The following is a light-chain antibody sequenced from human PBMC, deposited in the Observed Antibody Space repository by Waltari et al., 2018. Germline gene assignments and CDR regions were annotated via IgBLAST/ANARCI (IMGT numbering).Light chain of an antibody. J-gene: IGKJ1*01. Sequence: EIVLTQSPGTLSLSPGERATLSCRASQSFTRYLAWYQHKPCQAPRLLIYDASTRAAGIADRSRGSGSVTDFSLTISRLEPEDFAVYYCQQYVSLPVTFGQGTKVEIK. V-gene: IGKV3-20*01. CDR1: QSFTRY. CDR2: DAS. CDR3: QQYVSLPVT.